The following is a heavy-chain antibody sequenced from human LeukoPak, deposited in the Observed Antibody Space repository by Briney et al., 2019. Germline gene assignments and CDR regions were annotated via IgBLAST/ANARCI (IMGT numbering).Heavy chain of an antibody. D-gene: IGHD3-22*01. CDR1: GGSMSSYY. J-gene: IGHJ4*02. V-gene: IGHV4-59*01. CDR2: IYYSGST. Sequence: SETLSLTCTVSGGSMSSYYWSWIRQPPGKGLEWIGYIYYSGSTNYNPSLKSRVTISVDTSKNQFSLKLSSVTAADTAVYYCARVKKGYYYDSSGYCYFDYWGQGALVTVSS. CDR3: ARVKKGYYYDSSGYCYFDY.